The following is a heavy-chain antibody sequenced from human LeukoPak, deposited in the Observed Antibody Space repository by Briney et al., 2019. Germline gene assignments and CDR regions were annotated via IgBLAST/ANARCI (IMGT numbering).Heavy chain of an antibody. CDR3: ARETPELPMFDP. CDR1: GFTVSSNY. V-gene: IGHV3-66*02. CDR2: IYSGGST. J-gene: IGHJ5*02. D-gene: IGHD3-10*01. Sequence: GGSLRLSCAASGFTVSSNYMSWVRQAPGKGLEWVSVIYSGGSTYYADSVKGRFTISRDNSKNTLYLQMNSLRAEDTAVYYCARETPELPMFDPWGQGTLVTVS.